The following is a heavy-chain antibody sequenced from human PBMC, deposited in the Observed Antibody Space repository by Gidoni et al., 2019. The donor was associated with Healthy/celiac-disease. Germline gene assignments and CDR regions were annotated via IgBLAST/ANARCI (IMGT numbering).Heavy chain of an antibody. J-gene: IGHJ6*02. D-gene: IGHD6-13*01. Sequence: QVQLVESGGGVVQPGRSLRLSCAASGFTFSSYAMPWVRQAPGKGLEWVAVISYDGSNKYYADSVKGRFTISRDNSKNTLYLQMNSLRAEDTAVYYCARDRKERVAAVYYYYYGMDVWGQGTTVTVSS. CDR3: ARDRKERVAAVYYYYYGMDV. CDR1: GFTFSSYA. CDR2: ISYDGSNK. V-gene: IGHV3-30-3*01.